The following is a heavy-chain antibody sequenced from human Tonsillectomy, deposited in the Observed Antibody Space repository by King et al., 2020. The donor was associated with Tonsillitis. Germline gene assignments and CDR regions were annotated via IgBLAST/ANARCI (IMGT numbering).Heavy chain of an antibody. Sequence: QLVQSGGGLVQPGGSLRLSCVASGFTFSGYSMNWVRQATGKGLEWVSYISSSSSTIKYADSVKGRFTISRDNAKNSLYLQMNSLRDEDTAVYCATPGDSSSWYGMDVWGQGTTVTVSS. CDR2: ISSSSSTI. D-gene: IGHD6-13*01. J-gene: IGHJ6*02. V-gene: IGHV3-48*02. CDR1: GFTFSGYS. CDR3: ATPGDSSSWYGMDV.